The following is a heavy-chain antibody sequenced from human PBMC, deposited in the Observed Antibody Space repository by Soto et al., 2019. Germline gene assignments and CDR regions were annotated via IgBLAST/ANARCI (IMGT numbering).Heavy chain of an antibody. D-gene: IGHD4-17*01. J-gene: IGHJ3*02. CDR3: AREDYVAAFDI. CDR2: IYYSVST. V-gene: IGHV4-30-4*01. CDR1: GGCISSGDFY. Sequence: ASETLSLTCTVSGGCISSGDFYWSWIRQPPGKGQEWSGYIYYSVSTYYNPSLKSRVTISVDTSKNQFSRKLSSVTAADTAVDYCAREDYVAAFDIWGQGTMVTVSS.